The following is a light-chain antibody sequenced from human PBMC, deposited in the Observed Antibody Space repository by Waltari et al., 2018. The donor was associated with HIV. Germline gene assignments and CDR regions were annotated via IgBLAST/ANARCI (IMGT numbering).Light chain of an antibody. Sequence: QSVLTQPPSVSGAPGQRVTISCSGSSSNIGSGYDVHWYQQLPGTAPKLLIYANSNRPSGVPDRFSGSKSGTSASLAITGLQAEDEVDYYCQSYDSSLSGWVFGGGTKLTVL. CDR1: SSNIGSGYD. J-gene: IGLJ3*02. V-gene: IGLV1-40*01. CDR3: QSYDSSLSGWV. CDR2: ANS.